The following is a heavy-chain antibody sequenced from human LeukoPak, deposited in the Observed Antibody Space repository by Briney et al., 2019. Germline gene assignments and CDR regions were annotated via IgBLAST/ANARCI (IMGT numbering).Heavy chain of an antibody. Sequence: SESLSLTCAVYGGSFSGYYWSWIRQPPGKGLEWIGEINHSGSTNYNPSLKSRVTISVDTSKNQFSLKLSSVTAADTAVYYCARVRGGRYYYDSSGYLSFDYWGQGTLVTVSS. V-gene: IGHV4-34*01. J-gene: IGHJ4*02. CDR3: ARVRGGRYYYDSSGYLSFDY. CDR2: INHSGST. CDR1: GGSFSGYY. D-gene: IGHD3-22*01.